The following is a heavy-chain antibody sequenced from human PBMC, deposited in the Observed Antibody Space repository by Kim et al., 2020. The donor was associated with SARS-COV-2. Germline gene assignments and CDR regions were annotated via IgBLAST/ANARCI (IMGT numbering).Heavy chain of an antibody. V-gene: IGHV3-7*01. J-gene: IGHJ4*02. CDR3: ARWGPPWGIDF. Sequence: YYVDSVRGRITSSRDNVKNSLYLQMNSLRAEDTAVYYCARWGPPWGIDFWGQGTLVIVSS. D-gene: IGHD3-16*01.